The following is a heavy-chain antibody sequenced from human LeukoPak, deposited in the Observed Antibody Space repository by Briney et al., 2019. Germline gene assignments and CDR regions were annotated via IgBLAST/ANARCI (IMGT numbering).Heavy chain of an antibody. Sequence: TSQTLSLTCTVSGGSISSGSYYWSWIRQPPGKGLEWIGYIYYSGSTNYNPSLKSRVTISVDTSKNQFSLKLSSVTAADTAVYYCARENNWFDPWGQGTLVTVSS. CDR1: GGSISSGSYY. CDR3: ARENNWFDP. V-gene: IGHV4-61*01. J-gene: IGHJ5*02. CDR2: IYYSGST.